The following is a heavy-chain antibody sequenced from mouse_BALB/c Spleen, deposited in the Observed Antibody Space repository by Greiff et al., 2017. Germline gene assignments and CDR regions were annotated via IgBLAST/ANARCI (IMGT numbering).Heavy chain of an antibody. CDR2: ISSGSSTI. J-gene: IGHJ4*01. V-gene: IGHV5-17*02. D-gene: IGHD2-10*01. CDR3: ARTYYGNYEGYAMDY. Sequence: EVKLVESGGGLVQPGGSRKLSCAASGFTFSSFGMHWVRQAPEKGLEWVAYISSGSSTIYYADTVKGRFTISRDNPKNTLFLQMTSLRSEDTAMYYCARTYYGNYEGYAMDYWGQGTSVTVSS. CDR1: GFTFSSFG.